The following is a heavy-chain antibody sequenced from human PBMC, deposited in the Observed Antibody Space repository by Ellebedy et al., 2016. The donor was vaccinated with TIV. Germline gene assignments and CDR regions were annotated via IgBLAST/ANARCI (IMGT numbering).Heavy chain of an antibody. CDR2: IKQDGSEK. CDR1: GFTFSNYW. D-gene: IGHD5-12*01. J-gene: IGHJ4*02. V-gene: IGHV3-7*03. CDR3: ARGGEGRPFDC. Sequence: GESLKISCAASGFTFSNYWMKWVRQAPGKGLEWVANIKQDGSEKYYVDSVKGRFTISRDNAKNSLFLQMNSLRVEDTAVYFCARGGEGRPFDCWGQGTLVTVSS.